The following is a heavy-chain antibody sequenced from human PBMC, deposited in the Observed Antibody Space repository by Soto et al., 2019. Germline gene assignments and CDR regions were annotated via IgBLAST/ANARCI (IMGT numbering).Heavy chain of an antibody. V-gene: IGHV5-51*01. D-gene: IGHD5-12*01. Sequence: PGESLKLSCNGSTFTFPNYWIAWVRQIRGKGLTHLGIIFPSDSETKYSPSFQGQVTISSYASISAIYLHLSSLRASDTGMYYCARPIYSGYEVIEGRGFDIWGQGIMVTVSS. J-gene: IGHJ3*02. CDR2: IFPSDSET. CDR1: TFTFPNYW. CDR3: ARPIYSGYEVIEGRGFDI.